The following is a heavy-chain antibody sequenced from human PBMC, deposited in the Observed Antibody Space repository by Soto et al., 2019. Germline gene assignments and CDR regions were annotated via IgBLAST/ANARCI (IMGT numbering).Heavy chain of an antibody. J-gene: IGHJ6*02. CDR1: GITFSSYW. CDR3: ALTKVVVVPASSDCGKGV. D-gene: IGHD2-15*01. V-gene: IGHV3-74*03. CDR2: INSDGGNT. Sequence: GGSLRLSCAASGITFSSYWMHWVRQAPGKGLVWFRRINSDGGNTSYADSLKGRFTISRDTGKDTLLLQMTSLRVEDTATYNCALTKVVVVPASSDCGKGVWGQGTTVTVSS.